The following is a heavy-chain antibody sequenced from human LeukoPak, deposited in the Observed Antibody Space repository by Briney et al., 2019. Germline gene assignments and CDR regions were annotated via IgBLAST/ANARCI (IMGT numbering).Heavy chain of an antibody. Sequence: TGGSLRLSCAASGFTVSSNYMSWVRQAPGKGLEWVSVIYSGGSTYYADSVKGRFTISRDNSKNTLYLQMNSLRAEDTAVYYCAGGDLDDSSGYPMDYGMDVWGQGTTVTVSS. CDR1: GFTVSSNY. CDR2: IYSGGST. CDR3: AGGDLDDSSGYPMDYGMDV. D-gene: IGHD3-22*01. J-gene: IGHJ6*02. V-gene: IGHV3-66*01.